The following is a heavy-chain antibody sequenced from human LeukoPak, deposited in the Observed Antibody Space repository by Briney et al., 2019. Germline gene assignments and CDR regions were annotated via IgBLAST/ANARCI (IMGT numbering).Heavy chain of an antibody. J-gene: IGHJ6*02. CDR3: ASLSYCSSTSCYHYYGMDV. V-gene: IGHV4-39*01. CDR2: IYYSGST. D-gene: IGHD2-2*01. Sequence: KTSETLSLTCTVSGCSISSSSYYWGWLRQPPGRVLEWIGSIYYSGSTYYNPSLKSRITISVDTSKNQFSLKLSSVTAADTAVYYCASLSYCSSTSCYHYYGMDVWGQGTTVTVSS. CDR1: GCSISSSSYY.